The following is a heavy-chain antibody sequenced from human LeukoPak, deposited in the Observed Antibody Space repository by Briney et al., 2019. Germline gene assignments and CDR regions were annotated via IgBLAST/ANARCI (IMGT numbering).Heavy chain of an antibody. V-gene: IGHV1-2*02. D-gene: IGHD2-2*01. CDR1: GYTFTGYY. J-gene: IGHJ5*02. CDR2: INPNSGGT. Sequence: ASVKVSCKASGYTFTGYYMHWVRQAPGQGLEWMGWINPNSGGTNYAQKFQGRVTMTRDTSISTAYMELSRLRSEDTAVYYCAREGYLGYCSSTSCYGGYWFDPWGQGTLVTVSS. CDR3: AREGYLGYCSSTSCYGGYWFDP.